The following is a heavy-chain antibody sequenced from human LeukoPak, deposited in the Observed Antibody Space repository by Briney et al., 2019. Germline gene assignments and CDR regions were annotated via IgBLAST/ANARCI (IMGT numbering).Heavy chain of an antibody. V-gene: IGHV1-69*01. Sequence: SVKVSCKASGGTFSSYAISWVRQAPGQGLEWMGGIIPIFGTANYAQKFQGRVTITADESTSTAYMELSSLTSEDTAVYYCAAFERRYCSSTSCYVRYFQHWGQGTLVAVSS. CDR1: GGTFSSYA. D-gene: IGHD2-2*01. CDR2: IIPIFGTA. J-gene: IGHJ1*01. CDR3: AAFERRYCSSTSCYVRYFQH.